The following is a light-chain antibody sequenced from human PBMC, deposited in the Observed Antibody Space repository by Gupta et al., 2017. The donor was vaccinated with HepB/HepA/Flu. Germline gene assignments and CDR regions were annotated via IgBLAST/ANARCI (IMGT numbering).Light chain of an antibody. CDR1: QSVIYSSDNKNH. Sequence: DIVMTQSPDSLAVSLGERATINCKSSQSVIYSSDNKNHLAWYQQKPGQSPKLLIYWASTRESGVPDRFSGSGSGTDFTLTINSLQTEDVAIYYCQQYHSIPRTFGQGTKVEIK. J-gene: IGKJ1*01. CDR2: WAS. CDR3: QQYHSIPRT. V-gene: IGKV4-1*01.